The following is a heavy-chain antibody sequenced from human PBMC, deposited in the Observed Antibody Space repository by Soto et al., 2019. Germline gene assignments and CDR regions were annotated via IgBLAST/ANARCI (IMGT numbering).Heavy chain of an antibody. CDR2: ISSNGGST. Sequence: EVQLVESGGGLVQPGGSLRLSCAASGFTFSSYAMHWVRQAPGKGLEYVSAISSNGGSTYYANSVKGRFTISRDNSKNTLYLQMGSLRAEDMAVYYCAFFGSYGSGSDGAFDIWGQGTMVSVSS. J-gene: IGHJ3*02. D-gene: IGHD3-10*01. CDR1: GFTFSSYA. V-gene: IGHV3-64*01. CDR3: AFFGSYGSGSDGAFDI.